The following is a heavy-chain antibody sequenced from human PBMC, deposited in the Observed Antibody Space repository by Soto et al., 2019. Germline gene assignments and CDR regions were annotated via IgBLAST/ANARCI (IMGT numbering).Heavy chain of an antibody. V-gene: IGHV1-18*01. CDR2: ISAYDGKT. J-gene: IGHJ5*02. D-gene: IGHD3-3*01. CDR3: ARDPHEFWTSYWFDP. CDR1: GYNFNTYG. Sequence: ASVKVSCKTSGYNFNTYGINWVRQVPGQGLELMGWISAYDGKTTYEEKFQGRVTMTTDTSTSTAYMELRSLRSDDTAIYYCARDPHEFWTSYWFDPWGQGTPVTVSS.